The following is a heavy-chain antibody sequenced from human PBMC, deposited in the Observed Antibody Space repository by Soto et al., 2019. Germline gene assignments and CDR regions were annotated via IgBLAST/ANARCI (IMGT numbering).Heavy chain of an antibody. J-gene: IGHJ6*02. CDR1: GGSISSSSYY. Sequence: SETLSLTCTVSGGSISSSSYYWGWIRQPPGKGLEWIGSIYYSGSTYYNPSLKSRVTISVDTSKNQFSLKLNSVTAADTAVYYCARVVGGYYYGMDVWGQGTTVTVSS. CDR3: ARVVGGYYYGMDV. D-gene: IGHD2-2*01. V-gene: IGHV4-39*01. CDR2: IYYSGST.